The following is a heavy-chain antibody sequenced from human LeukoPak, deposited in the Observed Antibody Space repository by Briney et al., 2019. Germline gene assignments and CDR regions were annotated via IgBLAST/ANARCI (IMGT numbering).Heavy chain of an antibody. V-gene: IGHV4-34*01. CDR2: INHSGST. D-gene: IGHD3-10*01. J-gene: IGHJ4*02. Sequence: PSETLSLTCVVYGGSFSGYYWSWIRQPPGKGLEWIGEINHSGSTNYNPSLKSRVTISVDTSKNQFSLKLSSVTAADTAVYYCARGRGSAYYYGSGSRYFDYWGQGTLVTVSS. CDR3: ARGRGSAYYYGSGSRYFDY. CDR1: GGSFSGYY.